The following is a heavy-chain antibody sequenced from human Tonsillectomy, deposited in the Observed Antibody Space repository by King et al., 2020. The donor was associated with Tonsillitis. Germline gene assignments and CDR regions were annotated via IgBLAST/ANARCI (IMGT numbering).Heavy chain of an antibody. CDR2: IHPNGGGT. D-gene: IGHD3-16*01. CDR1: GYTFTGHY. V-gene: IGHV1-2*02. CDR3: ARGYIWGSY. J-gene: IGHJ4*02. Sequence: QLVQSGAEVKKPGASVKVSCKTSGYTFTGHYMFWVRQAPGQGLEWMGWIHPNGGGTHYAQKFQGRITMTRDTSISTAYMELSRLRSDDTAVYYCARGYIWGSYWGQGPLVTVSS.